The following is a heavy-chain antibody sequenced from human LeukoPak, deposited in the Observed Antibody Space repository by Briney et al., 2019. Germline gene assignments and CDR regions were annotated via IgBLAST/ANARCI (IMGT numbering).Heavy chain of an antibody. Sequence: GGSLRLSCAASGFTFSSYSMNWVRQAPGKGLEWVSYISSSSSTIYYADSVKGRFTISRDNAKNSLYLQMNSLRAEDTAVYYCARASSGWDGVYFDYWGQGTLVTVSS. D-gene: IGHD6-19*01. CDR1: GFTFSSYS. V-gene: IGHV3-48*01. J-gene: IGHJ4*02. CDR2: ISSSSSTI. CDR3: ARASSGWDGVYFDY.